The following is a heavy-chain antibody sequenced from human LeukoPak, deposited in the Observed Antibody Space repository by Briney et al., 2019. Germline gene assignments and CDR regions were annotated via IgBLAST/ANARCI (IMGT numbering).Heavy chain of an antibody. CDR3: ARADGYSSSWAIFDY. D-gene: IGHD6-13*01. CDR1: GFAFDDYG. Sequence: TGGSLRLSCAASGFAFDDYGMSWVRQAPGKGLEWVSGINWNGGSTGYADSVKGRFTISRDNAKNSLYLQMNSLRAGDTALYYCARADGYSSSWAIFDYWGEGTLVTVSS. J-gene: IGHJ4*02. CDR2: INWNGGST. V-gene: IGHV3-20*04.